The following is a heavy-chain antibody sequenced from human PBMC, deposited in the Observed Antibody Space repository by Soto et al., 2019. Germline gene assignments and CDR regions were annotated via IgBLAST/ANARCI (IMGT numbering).Heavy chain of an antibody. CDR2: ISGSGGST. D-gene: IGHD2-8*01. Sequence: GSLRLSCAASGFTFSSYAMSWVRQAPGKGLEWVSAISGSGGSTYYADSVKGRFTISRDNSKNTLYLQMNSLRAEDTAVYYCARVEKKALLVYGDNWFDHWGQGTLVTVSS. CDR1: GFTFSSYA. V-gene: IGHV3-23*01. J-gene: IGHJ5*02. CDR3: ARVEKKALLVYGDNWFDH.